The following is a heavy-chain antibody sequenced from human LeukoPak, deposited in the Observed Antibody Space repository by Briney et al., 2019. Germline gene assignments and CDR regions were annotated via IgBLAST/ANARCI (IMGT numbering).Heavy chain of an antibody. Sequence: SETLSLTCTVPGGSISTYYWSWIRQPPGKGLEWIGYLYNSGSTNDNPSLKSRVTISVDTSKNQFSLKLSSVTAADTAVFYCARPVAGTVDAFDIWGQGTMVTVSS. CDR3: ARPVAGTVDAFDI. V-gene: IGHV4-59*08. CDR1: GGSISTYY. CDR2: LYNSGST. D-gene: IGHD6-19*01. J-gene: IGHJ3*02.